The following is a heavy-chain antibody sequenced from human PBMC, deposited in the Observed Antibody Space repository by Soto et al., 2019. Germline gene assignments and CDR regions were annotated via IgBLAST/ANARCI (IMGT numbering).Heavy chain of an antibody. D-gene: IGHD6-19*01. CDR3: ARQRAGYSSGWCGY. CDR2: IYYSGST. V-gene: IGHV4-39*01. Sequence: SETLSLTCTVSGGSISSSSYYWGWIRQPPGKGLEWIGSIYYSGSTYYNPSLKSRVTISVDTSKNQFSLKLSSVTAADTAVYYCARQRAGYSSGWCGYWGQGTLVTVSS. J-gene: IGHJ4*02. CDR1: GGSISSSSYY.